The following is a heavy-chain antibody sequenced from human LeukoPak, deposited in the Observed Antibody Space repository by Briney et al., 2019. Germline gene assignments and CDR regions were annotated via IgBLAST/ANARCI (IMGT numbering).Heavy chain of an antibody. J-gene: IGHJ4*01. CDR1: GFAFNTYA. CDR3: AREIFGSGSYPAF. D-gene: IGHD3-10*01. V-gene: IGHV3-33*01. CDR2: IWHDGSHK. Sequence: GRSLRLSCAASGFAFNTYAMHWVRQAPGQGLEWVALIWHDGSHKFYSNSVRGQVTISIDNSKTTVSLQMNNLRPEDTAVYYCAREIFGSGSYPAFWGHGTLVTVSS.